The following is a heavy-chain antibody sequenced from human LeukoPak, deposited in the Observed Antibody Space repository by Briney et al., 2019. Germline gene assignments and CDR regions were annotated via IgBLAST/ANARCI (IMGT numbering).Heavy chain of an antibody. CDR3: ARAVGGGYDSSGYYCVDI. CDR1: GGSISSHY. D-gene: IGHD3-22*01. V-gene: IGHV4-59*11. J-gene: IGHJ3*02. CDR2: IYYSGST. Sequence: KPSETLSLTCTVSGGSISSHYWSWIRQTPGKGLEWIGYIYYSGSTNYNPSLKSRVTMSVDTSKNQFSLKLSSVTAADTAAYYCARAVGGGYDSSGYYCVDIWGQGTMVTVSS.